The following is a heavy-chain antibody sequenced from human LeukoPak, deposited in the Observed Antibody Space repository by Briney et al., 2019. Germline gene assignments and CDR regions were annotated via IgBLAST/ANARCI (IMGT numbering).Heavy chain of an antibody. CDR3: ASLLDY. J-gene: IGHJ4*02. V-gene: IGHV3-30*03. CDR2: ISYDGSNK. CDR1: GFTFSSYG. Sequence: GRFLRLSCAASGFTFSSYGMHWVRQAPGKGLEWVAVISYDGSNKYYADSVKGRFTISRDNSKNTLYLQMNSLRAEDTAVYYCASLLDYWGQGTLVTVSS.